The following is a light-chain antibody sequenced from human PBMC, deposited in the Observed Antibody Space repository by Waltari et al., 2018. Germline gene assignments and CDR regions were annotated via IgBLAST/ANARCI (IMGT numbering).Light chain of an antibody. J-gene: IGLJ3*02. V-gene: IGLV1-44*01. CDR3: AAWDDSLNGWV. CDR2: RND. CDR1: SSNIGGNT. Sequence: QSALTQAPSASGTPGQTVTISCSGGSSNIGGNTVAWPPQLPGMAPTLLIYRNDQRPTDVPDRFSGSKSGTSASLAISGLRSEDEASYHCAAWDDSLNGWVFGGGTKLTVL.